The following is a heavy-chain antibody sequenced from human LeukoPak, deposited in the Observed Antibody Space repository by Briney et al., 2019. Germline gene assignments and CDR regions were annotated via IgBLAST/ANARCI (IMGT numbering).Heavy chain of an antibody. Sequence: GGSLRLSCAASGFSFSDYYMTWIRQAPGKGLEWLSYISSSSSHTNYADSVKGRFTISRDNAKNSLSLQVNSLRADDTAVYYCARVGSIAAAGTPDYWGQGTLVTVSS. CDR2: ISSSSSHT. J-gene: IGHJ4*02. D-gene: IGHD6-13*01. V-gene: IGHV3-11*06. CDR1: GFSFSDYY. CDR3: ARVGSIAAAGTPDY.